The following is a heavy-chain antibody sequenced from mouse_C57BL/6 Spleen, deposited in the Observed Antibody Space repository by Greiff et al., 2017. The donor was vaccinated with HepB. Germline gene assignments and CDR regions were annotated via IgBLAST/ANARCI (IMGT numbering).Heavy chain of an antibody. CDR1: GFTFSDYG. V-gene: IGHV5-17*01. D-gene: IGHD2-4*01. Sequence: DVHLVESGGGLVKPGGSLKLSCAASGFTFSDYGMHWVRQAPEKGLEWVAYISSGSSTIYYADTVKGRFTISRDNAKNTPFLQMTSLRSEDTAMYYCAKPIYYDYDEPYAMDYWGQGTSVTVSS. CDR3: AKPIYYDYDEPYAMDY. CDR2: ISSGSSTI. J-gene: IGHJ4*01.